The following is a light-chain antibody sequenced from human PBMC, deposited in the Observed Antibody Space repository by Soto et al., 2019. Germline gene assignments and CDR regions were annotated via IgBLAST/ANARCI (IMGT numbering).Light chain of an antibody. CDR3: ASWDDSLNGPV. J-gene: IGLJ2*01. Sequence: QSALTQPPSASGTPGQRVTISCSGSSSNIGGNTVNWYQQLPGTAPKLLIYSNNRRPSGVPDRFSGSKSGTSASLAISGLQSEDESDYYCASWDDSLNGPVFGGGTKVTVL. CDR1: SSNIGGNT. V-gene: IGLV1-44*01. CDR2: SNN.